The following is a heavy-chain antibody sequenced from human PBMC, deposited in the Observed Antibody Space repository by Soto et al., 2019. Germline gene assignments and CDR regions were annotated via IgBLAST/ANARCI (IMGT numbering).Heavy chain of an antibody. CDR2: INAGYGNT. Sequence: GASVKVSCKASGYTFSSYAMNWVRQAPGQRLEWMGWINAGYGNTKSSQKFQDRVTISRDTSASTAYMELTSLRSEDTAVYYCARDTGDGTFDFWGQGTLVTVSS. CDR3: ARDTGDGTFDF. V-gene: IGHV1-3*01. D-gene: IGHD7-27*01. J-gene: IGHJ4*02. CDR1: GYTFSSYA.